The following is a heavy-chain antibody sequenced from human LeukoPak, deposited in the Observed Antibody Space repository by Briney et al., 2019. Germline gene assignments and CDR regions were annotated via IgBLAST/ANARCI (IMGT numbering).Heavy chain of an antibody. Sequence: SETLSLTCTVSGGSISRGGNYWSWIRQHPGKGLEWIGYIYQSGTTFYNPSLKSRVSISVDTSKDQFSLNLSSVTAAATAVYFCARSSSRYFDSWGQGTLVIVSS. CDR1: GGSISRGGNY. J-gene: IGHJ4*02. V-gene: IGHV4-31*03. CDR3: ARSSSRYFDS. D-gene: IGHD3-16*02. CDR2: IYQSGTT.